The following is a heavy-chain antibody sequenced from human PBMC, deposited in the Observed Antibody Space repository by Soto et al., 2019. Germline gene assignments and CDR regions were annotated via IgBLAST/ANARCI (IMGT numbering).Heavy chain of an antibody. J-gene: IGHJ3*02. CDR2: IKQDGSEK. D-gene: IGHD6-19*01. CDR3: ARIFPEIAVAGTWDAFDI. CDR1: GFTFSSYW. Sequence: EVQLVESGGGLVQPGGSLRLSCAASGFTFSSYWMSWVRQAPGKGLEWVANIKQDGSEKYYVDSVKGRFTISRDNAKNSLYLQMNSLRAEDTAVYYCARIFPEIAVAGTWDAFDIWGQGTMVTVSS. V-gene: IGHV3-7*03.